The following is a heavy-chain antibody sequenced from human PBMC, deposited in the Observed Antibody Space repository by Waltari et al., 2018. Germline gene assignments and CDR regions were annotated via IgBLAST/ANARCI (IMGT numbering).Heavy chain of an antibody. D-gene: IGHD3-22*01. V-gene: IGHV4-39*07. CDR3: ARGPYYYDSSGSTDNWFDP. CDR2: IYYSGST. J-gene: IGHJ5*02. Sequence: LQLQESGPGLVKPSETLSLTCTVPGGSTSSSRYYWGWILTHPGTGLEWIGSIYYSGSTYYNPSLKSRVTISVDTSKNQFSLKLSSVTAADTAVYYCARGPYYYDSSGSTDNWFDPWGQGTLVTVSS. CDR1: GGSTSSSRYY.